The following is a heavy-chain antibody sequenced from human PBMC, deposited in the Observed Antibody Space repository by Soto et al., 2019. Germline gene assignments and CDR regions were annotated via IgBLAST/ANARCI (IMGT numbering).Heavy chain of an antibody. J-gene: IGHJ4*02. CDR2: IIPIFGTA. CDR3: ASEESHWSSTSCYVDY. V-gene: IGHV1-69*01. D-gene: IGHD2-2*01. Sequence: QVQLVQSGAEVKKPGSSVKVSCKASGGTFSSYAISWVRQAPGQGLEWMGGIIPIFGTANYAQKFQGRVTITADESTSTAYMELSSLRSEDTAVYYCASEESHWSSTSCYVDYWGQGTLVTVAS. CDR1: GGTFSSYA.